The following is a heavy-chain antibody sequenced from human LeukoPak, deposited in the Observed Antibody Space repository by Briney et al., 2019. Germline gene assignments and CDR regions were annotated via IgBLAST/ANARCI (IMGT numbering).Heavy chain of an antibody. CDR2: IKSKTGGGTT. CDR3: TTAPSYADY. J-gene: IGHJ4*02. V-gene: IGHV3-15*01. D-gene: IGHD3-10*01. CDR1: GFTVSNAW. Sequence: GGSLRLSCVASGFTVSNAWMSWVRQAPGKGLEWIGRIKSKTGGGTTDCAAPVKGRFTISRDASKNTLYLQMNSLKTDDTAVYYCTTAPSYADYWGQGTLVTVSS.